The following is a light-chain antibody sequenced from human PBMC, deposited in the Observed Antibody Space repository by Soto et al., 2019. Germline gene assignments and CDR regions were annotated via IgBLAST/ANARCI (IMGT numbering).Light chain of an antibody. J-gene: IGKJ4*01. V-gene: IGKV3-15*01. CDR1: QSVSSN. Sequence: TQSPATLSVSPGETATLSCRASQSVSSNLAWYQQKSGQAPRLLIYGASTRATGIPARFSGSGSGTEFTLTISSLQSEDFAVYYCQQFNRWPLTFGGGTKVDIK. CDR3: QQFNRWPLT. CDR2: GAS.